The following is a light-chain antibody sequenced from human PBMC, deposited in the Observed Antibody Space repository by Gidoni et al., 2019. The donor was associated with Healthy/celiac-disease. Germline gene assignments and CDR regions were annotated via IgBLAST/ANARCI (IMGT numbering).Light chain of an antibody. CDR3: QQSYSTPPT. Sequence: DSQMTQSPSSLSASVGDRVTITCRASQSISSYLNWYQQKPGKAPQLLIYAASSLQSGVPSMFSGSGSGTDFPLTISSLQPEDFATYYCQQSYSTPPTFGQGTKVEIK. CDR2: AAS. CDR1: QSISSY. V-gene: IGKV1-39*01. J-gene: IGKJ1*01.